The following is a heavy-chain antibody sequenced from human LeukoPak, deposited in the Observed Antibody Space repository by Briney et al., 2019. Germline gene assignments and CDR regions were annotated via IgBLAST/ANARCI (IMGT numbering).Heavy chain of an antibody. CDR3: SAGDVFDI. CDR1: GFSFRNYW. V-gene: IGHV3-7*01. J-gene: IGHJ3*02. CDR2: INQDESVE. Sequence: GGSLRLSCEVSGFSFRNYWMTWVRQPPGKGLEWVANINQDESVEQYADSVKGRFTITRDNGKNSLYLQMNSLRAEDTAVYYCSAGDVFDIWGQGTMVTVSS.